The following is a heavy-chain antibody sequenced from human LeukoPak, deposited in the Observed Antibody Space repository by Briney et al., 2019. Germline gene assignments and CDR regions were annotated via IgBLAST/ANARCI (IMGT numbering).Heavy chain of an antibody. CDR3: TTPKVLVGATDY. Sequence: PGGSLRLSCAASGFTFSNAWMSWVRQAPGKGLEWVGRIKSKTDGGTTDYAAPVKGRFTISRDDSKNTLYLQMNSLKTEDTAVYYCTTPKVLVGATDYWGQGTLVTVSS. D-gene: IGHD1-26*01. V-gene: IGHV3-15*01. CDR1: GFTFSNAW. J-gene: IGHJ4*02. CDR2: IKSKTDGGTT.